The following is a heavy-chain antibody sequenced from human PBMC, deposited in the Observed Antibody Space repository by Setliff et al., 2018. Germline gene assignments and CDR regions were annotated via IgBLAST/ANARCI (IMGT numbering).Heavy chain of an antibody. Sequence: ASVKVSCKASGYTFLNYDIHWVRQAPGQGLEWMGWMNAGNGNTEYSQEFKGRVTLSRDTSANIAYMELRSLTSEDTAVYYCARGRAHYYFSGSFMDYWGQGTLVTVSS. V-gene: IGHV1-3*01. CDR3: ARGRAHYYFSGSFMDY. J-gene: IGHJ4*02. D-gene: IGHD3-10*01. CDR2: MNAGNGNT. CDR1: GYTFLNYD.